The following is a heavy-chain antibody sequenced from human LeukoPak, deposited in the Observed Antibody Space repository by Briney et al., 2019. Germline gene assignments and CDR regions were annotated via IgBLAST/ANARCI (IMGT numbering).Heavy chain of an antibody. CDR1: GDSMSSHY. V-gene: IGHV4-4*07. Sequence: SETLSLTCSVSGDSMSSHYLSWIRQPAGKGLEWIGRIHISGRSNVSPSLNSRLTMSVDTSKNHFSLKLMSVTAADTAVYYCARDWGRVGLRGFDPWGQGTLVTVSS. D-gene: IGHD3-16*01. J-gene: IGHJ5*02. CDR3: ARDWGRVGLRGFDP. CDR2: IHISGRS.